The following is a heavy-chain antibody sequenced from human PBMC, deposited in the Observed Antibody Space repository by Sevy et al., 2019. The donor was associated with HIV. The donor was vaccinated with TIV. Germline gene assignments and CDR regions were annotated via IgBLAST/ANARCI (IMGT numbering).Heavy chain of an antibody. J-gene: IGHJ6*02. V-gene: IGHV3-7*01. CDR1: GFTFSSYW. CDR2: IKQDGSEK. CDR3: ARELLRHFDWLEAPYGMDV. Sequence: GGSLRLSCAASGFTFSSYWMGWVRQAPGKGLEWVANIKQDGSEKYYVDSVKGRFTISRDNAKNSLYLQMNSLRAEDTAVYYCARELLRHFDWLEAPYGMDVWGQGTTVTVSS. D-gene: IGHD3-9*01.